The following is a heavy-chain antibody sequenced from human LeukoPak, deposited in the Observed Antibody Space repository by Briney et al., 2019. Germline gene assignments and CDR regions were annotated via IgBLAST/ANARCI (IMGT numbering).Heavy chain of an antibody. V-gene: IGHV4-59*01. CDR1: GGSISSYY. D-gene: IGHD1-1*01. J-gene: IGHJ4*02. Sequence: PSETLSLTCTVSGGSISSYYWSWIRQPPGKGLEWIGYIYYSGSTNYNPSLKSRVTISVDTSKNQFSLKLSSVTAADTAVCYRARVRSDDENLLFDYWGQGTLVTVSS. CDR3: ARVRSDDENLLFDY. CDR2: IYYSGST.